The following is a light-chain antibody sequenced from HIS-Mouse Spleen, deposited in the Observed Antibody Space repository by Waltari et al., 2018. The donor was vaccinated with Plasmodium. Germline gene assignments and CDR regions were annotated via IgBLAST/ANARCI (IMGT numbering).Light chain of an antibody. CDR3: QSADSSGTPNWV. CDR2: KDS. CDR1: ALPKQY. J-gene: IGLJ3*02. Sequence: SYELTQPPSVSVSPGQTARITCSGDALPKQYAYWYQQKPGQAPVLVIYKDSERRSGMPVRFSGSSSGTTVTLTISGVQAEDEADYYCQSADSSGTPNWVFGGGTKLTVL. V-gene: IGLV3-25*03.